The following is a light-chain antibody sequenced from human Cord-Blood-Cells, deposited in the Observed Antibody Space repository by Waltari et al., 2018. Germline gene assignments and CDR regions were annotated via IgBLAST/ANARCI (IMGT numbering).Light chain of an antibody. CDR1: QSLVHSDGNTY. CDR2: KVP. CDR3: MQGTHWPPIT. J-gene: IGKJ5*01. Sequence: DVVMTQSPLSLPVTLGQPASISCRSSQSLVHSDGNTYLNWFQQRPGQSPRRLIYKVPNRDSGVQDSFSGSGSGTDFTLKISRVEAEDVGVYYCMQGTHWPPITFGQGTRLEIK. V-gene: IGKV2-30*02.